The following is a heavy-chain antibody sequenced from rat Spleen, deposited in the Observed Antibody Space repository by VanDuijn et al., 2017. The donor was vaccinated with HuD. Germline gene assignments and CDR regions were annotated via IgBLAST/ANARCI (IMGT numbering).Heavy chain of an antibody. CDR2: MWSGGST. V-gene: IGHV2-45*01. CDR3: ARESYVYYGLLPH. CDR1: GFSLTSYN. Sequence: QVQLKESGPGLVQPSETLSLTCTVSGFSLTSYNVHWVRQPPGKGLEWMGVMWSGGSTDYNSALKSRLSISRDTSKNQVFLKMNSLQSEDTTTYYCARESYVYYGLLPHWGQGVMVTVSS. D-gene: IGHD1-6*01. J-gene: IGHJ2*01.